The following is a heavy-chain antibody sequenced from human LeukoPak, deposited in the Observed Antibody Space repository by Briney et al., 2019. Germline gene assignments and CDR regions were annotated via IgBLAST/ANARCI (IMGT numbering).Heavy chain of an antibody. J-gene: IGHJ4*02. V-gene: IGHV4-59*08. CDR2: IYYSGST. CDR3: ARFGHSYGLNY. CDR1: GGSISSYY. D-gene: IGHD5-18*01. Sequence: SETLSLTCTVSGGSISSYYWSWIRQPPGKGLEWIGYIYYSGSTNYNPSLKSRVTISVDTSKNQFSLKLSSVTAADTAVYYCARFGHSYGLNYWGQGTLVTVSS.